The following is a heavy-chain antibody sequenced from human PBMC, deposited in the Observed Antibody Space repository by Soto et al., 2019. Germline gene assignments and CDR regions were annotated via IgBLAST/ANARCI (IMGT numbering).Heavy chain of an antibody. D-gene: IGHD3-22*01. J-gene: IGHJ4*02. CDR2: ILPVFDEL. Sequence: QVQLVQSESEVKKPGSPVNVSCKVSGGTFKNYAISWVRQAPVQGLEWVGGILPVFDELNYAPKLQGRVTITADEVTSTAHLELGSLKSEDTAVYFCARASDTSGYDYWGQGTLVTVSS. V-gene: IGHV1-69*01. CDR1: GGTFKNYA. CDR3: ARASDTSGYDY.